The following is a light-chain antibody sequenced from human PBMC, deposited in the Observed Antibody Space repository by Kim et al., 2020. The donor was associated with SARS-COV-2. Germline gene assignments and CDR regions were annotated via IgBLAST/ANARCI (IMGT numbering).Light chain of an antibody. CDR2: GAS. J-gene: IGKJ1*01. Sequence: MCPGERATLSCRASQSVSSSLAWYQQKPGQAPRLLIHGASTRATGVPARFSGSGSGTEFTLTISSLQSEDFAVYYCQQYNSWPRPFGQGTKVDIK. CDR1: QSVSSS. V-gene: IGKV3-15*01. CDR3: QQYNSWPRP.